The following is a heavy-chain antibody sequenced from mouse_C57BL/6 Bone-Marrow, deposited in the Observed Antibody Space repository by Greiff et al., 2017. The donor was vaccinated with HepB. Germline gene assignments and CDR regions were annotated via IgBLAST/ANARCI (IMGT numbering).Heavy chain of an antibody. CDR2: IDPSDSYT. J-gene: IGHJ3*01. Sequence: QVQLKQPGAELVRPGTSVKLSCKASGYTFTSYWMHWVKQRPGQGLEWIGVIDPSDSYTNYNQKFKGKATLTVDTSSSTAYMQPSSLTSEDSAVYYCAVLLAYWGQGTLVTVSA. CDR3: AVLLAY. D-gene: IGHD1-1*01. V-gene: IGHV1-59*01. CDR1: GYTFTSYW.